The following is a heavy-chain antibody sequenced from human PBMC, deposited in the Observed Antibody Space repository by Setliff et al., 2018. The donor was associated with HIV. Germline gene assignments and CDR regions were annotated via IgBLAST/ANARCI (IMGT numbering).Heavy chain of an antibody. J-gene: IGHJ5*01. Sequence: KASETLSLTCTVSDGSFSSDYWTWIRQTPGKGLEWIGYIYYSGSTKYNPSLTSRAAISIDTSKSQISLKVRSVTAADTAVYFCAGHPVTSGWLSLNWFDPWGQGILVTVSS. D-gene: IGHD6-19*01. V-gene: IGHV4-59*03. CDR3: AGHPVTSGWLSLNWFDP. CDR1: DGSFSSDY. CDR2: IYYSGST.